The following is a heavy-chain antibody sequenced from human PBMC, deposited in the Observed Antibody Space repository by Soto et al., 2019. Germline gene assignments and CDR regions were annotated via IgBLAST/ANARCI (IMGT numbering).Heavy chain of an antibody. D-gene: IGHD3-16*02. V-gene: IGHV3-13*01. J-gene: IGHJ6*03. CDR1: GFTFSSYD. Sequence: GGSLRLSCAASGFTFSSYDMHWVRQATGKGLEWVSAIGTAGDTYYPGSVKGRFTISRENAKNSLYLQMNSLRAGDTAVYYCARAAGYSGYGYDYIWGSYPHLGYYYMDVWGKGTTVTVSS. CDR3: ARAAGYSGYGYDYIWGSYPHLGYYYMDV. CDR2: IGTAGDT.